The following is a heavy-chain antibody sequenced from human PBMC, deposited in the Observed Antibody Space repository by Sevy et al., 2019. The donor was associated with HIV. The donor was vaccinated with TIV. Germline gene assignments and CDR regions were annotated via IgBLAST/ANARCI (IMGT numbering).Heavy chain of an antibody. CDR1: GFTFSAYW. CDR3: AQETVGRFDS. CDR2: IKSDGSDK. Sequence: GGSLRLSCAASGFTFSAYWMNWVRQAPGKGLEWVANIKSDGSDKHYVDSVEGRFTISRDNAKNSLYLQMNSLRFEDTAVYYCAQETVGRFDSWGQGTLVTVSS. D-gene: IGHD3-16*01. V-gene: IGHV3-7*01. J-gene: IGHJ4*02.